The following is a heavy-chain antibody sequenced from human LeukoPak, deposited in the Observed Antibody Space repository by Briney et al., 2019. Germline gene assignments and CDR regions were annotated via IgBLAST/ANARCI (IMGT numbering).Heavy chain of an antibody. J-gene: IGHJ4*02. CDR3: AKALGDYGSLYYFDY. CDR2: ISGSGGST. CDR1: GFTFSSYW. D-gene: IGHD4-17*01. V-gene: IGHV3-23*01. Sequence: GGSLRLSCAASGFTFSSYWMSWVRQAPGKGLEWVSAISGSGGSTYYADSVKGRFTISRDNSKNTLYLQMNSLRAEDTAVYYCAKALGDYGSLYYFDYWGQGTLVTVSS.